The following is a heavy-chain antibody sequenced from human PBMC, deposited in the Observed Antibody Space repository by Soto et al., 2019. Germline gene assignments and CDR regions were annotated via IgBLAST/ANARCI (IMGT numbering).Heavy chain of an antibody. CDR1: GFTFSSYA. J-gene: IGHJ5*02. Sequence: GGSLRLSCAASGFTFSSYAMHLVRQAQGKGLEWVAVISYDGSNKYYADSVKGRFTISRDNSKNTLYLQMNSLRAEDTAVYYCARDRRGRNIAAAGVNWFDPWGQGTLVTVSS. V-gene: IGHV3-30-3*01. D-gene: IGHD6-13*01. CDR2: ISYDGSNK. CDR3: ARDRRGRNIAAAGVNWFDP.